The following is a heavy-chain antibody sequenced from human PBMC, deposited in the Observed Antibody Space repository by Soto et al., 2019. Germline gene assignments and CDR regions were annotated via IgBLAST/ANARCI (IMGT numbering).Heavy chain of an antibody. CDR3: SKDPRYYVWGSYRHGTDY. V-gene: IGHV3-23*01. CDR1: GFTFSSYA. Sequence: EVQLLESGGGLVQPGGSLRLSCAASGFTFSSYAMSWVRQAPGKGLEWVSAISGSGGSTYYADSVKGRFTISRDNSNNTVYLQMNSLRAEDTDLYYGSKDPRYYVWGSYRHGTDYWGQGNLVTVSS. J-gene: IGHJ4*02. CDR2: ISGSGGST. D-gene: IGHD3-16*02.